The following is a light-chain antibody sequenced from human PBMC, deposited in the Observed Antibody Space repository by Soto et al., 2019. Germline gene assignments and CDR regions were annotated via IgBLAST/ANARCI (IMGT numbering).Light chain of an antibody. J-gene: IGKJ4*01. CDR2: GAS. Sequence: EIVLTQSPATLSLSPGERVTLSCRASQSVSSNLAWYQQKPGQAPRLLIYGASTRATGIPARFSGSGSGTEFTLTISSLQSEDFAVYYCQQYNNWPLTFGGGTKV. V-gene: IGKV3-15*01. CDR1: QSVSSN. CDR3: QQYNNWPLT.